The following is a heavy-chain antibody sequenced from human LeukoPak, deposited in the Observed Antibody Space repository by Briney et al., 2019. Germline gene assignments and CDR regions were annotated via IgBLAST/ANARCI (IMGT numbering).Heavy chain of an antibody. D-gene: IGHD3-3*01. CDR1: GGSFSGYY. CDR2: INHSGST. Sequence: ASETLSLTCAVYGGSFSGYYWSWIRQPPGKGLEWIGEINHSGSTNYNPSLKSRVTISVDTSKNQFSLKLSSVTAADTAVYYCARAKTYYDFWSGYYTIPFFDYWGQGTLVTVSS. V-gene: IGHV4-34*01. CDR3: ARAKTYYDFWSGYYTIPFFDY. J-gene: IGHJ4*02.